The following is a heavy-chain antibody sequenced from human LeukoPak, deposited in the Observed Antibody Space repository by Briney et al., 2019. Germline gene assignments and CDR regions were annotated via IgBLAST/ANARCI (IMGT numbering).Heavy chain of an antibody. J-gene: IGHJ6*03. CDR3: ARVQSPYFDYSEWYYYYYMDV. CDR1: GLNFDDFG. D-gene: IGHD4-11*01. CDR2: IHSNGADT. V-gene: IGHV3-20*01. Sequence: RAGPSPRLSCAASGLNFDDFGMTWVRPAPGKGLEWGSGIHSNGADTGYVDSVKGRFTISRDNAKNSLYLQMNSLRDEDTALYHCARVQSPYFDYSEWYYYYYMDVWGKGTTVTVSS.